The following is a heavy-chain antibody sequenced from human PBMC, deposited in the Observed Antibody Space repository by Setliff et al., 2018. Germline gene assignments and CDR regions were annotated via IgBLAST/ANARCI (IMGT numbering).Heavy chain of an antibody. D-gene: IGHD2-15*01. CDR2: IKEDGINQ. Sequence: GSLRLSCAASGFTLRSYWMSWVRQAPGKGLEWVANIKEDGINQYYAESVKGRFAISRDISKNTLYLQMNSLRAEDSAIYYCASSCSGSCYAGLDYWGQGTLVTVSS. J-gene: IGHJ4*02. CDR1: GFTLRSYW. V-gene: IGHV3-7*01. CDR3: ASSCSGSCYAGLDY.